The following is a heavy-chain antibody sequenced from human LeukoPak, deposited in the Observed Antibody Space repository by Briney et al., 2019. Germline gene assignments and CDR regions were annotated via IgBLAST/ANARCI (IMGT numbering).Heavy chain of an antibody. CDR1: GGSFSGYS. CDR2: VNHTGGI. J-gene: IGHJ3*01. Sequence: SETLSLTCAVYGGSFSGYSWSWIRQSPEMGLEWIGEVNHTGGITYNPSLKSRVTVSLDRSKNQFSLQLTSVTAADTAVYYCARQYTFDLWGRGTMVSVS. V-gene: IGHV4-34*01. CDR3: ARQYTFDL. D-gene: IGHD2/OR15-2a*01.